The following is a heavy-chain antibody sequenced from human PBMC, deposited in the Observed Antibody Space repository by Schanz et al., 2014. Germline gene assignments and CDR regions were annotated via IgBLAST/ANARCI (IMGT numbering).Heavy chain of an antibody. CDR1: GFTFSTST. J-gene: IGHJ4*02. D-gene: IGHD3-10*01. Sequence: VQLVESGGGVVQPGRSLRLSCVASGFTFSTSTMHWVRQAPGKGLEYVSSISSKGDMTFYGNSVKGRFTISRDNTKNSLFLQLNSLRADDTAVYYCARWFLIRGVILDSWGQGTLVTVSS. CDR3: ARWFLIRGVILDS. V-gene: IGHV3-64*01. CDR2: ISSKGDMT.